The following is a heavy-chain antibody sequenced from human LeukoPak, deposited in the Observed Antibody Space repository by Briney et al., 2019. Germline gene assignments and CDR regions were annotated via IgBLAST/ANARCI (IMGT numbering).Heavy chain of an antibody. CDR1: GYSFTSYW. CDR2: IYPGDSDT. CDR3: ARRRDLYSGSYYPFDY. V-gene: IGHV5-51*01. J-gene: IGHJ4*02. D-gene: IGHD1-26*01. Sequence: GGSLKISCKGSGYSFTSYWIGWVRQMPGRGLEWVGIIYPGDSDTRYSPSFQGQVTISADKSISTAYLQWSSLKASDTAMYYCARRRDLYSGSYYPFDYWGQGTLVTVSS.